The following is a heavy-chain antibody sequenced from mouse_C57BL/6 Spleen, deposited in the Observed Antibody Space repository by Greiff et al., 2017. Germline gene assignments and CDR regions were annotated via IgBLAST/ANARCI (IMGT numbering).Heavy chain of an antibody. D-gene: IGHD3-2*02. Sequence: EVHLVESGGGLVKPGGSLKLSCAASGFTFSSYAMSWVRQTPEKRLEWVATISDGGSYTYYPDNVKGRFTISRDNAKNNLYLQMSHLKSEDTAMYYCARVSSGYDYFDYWGQGTTLTVSS. V-gene: IGHV5-4*01. CDR2: ISDGGSYT. J-gene: IGHJ2*01. CDR3: ARVSSGYDYFDY. CDR1: GFTFSSYA.